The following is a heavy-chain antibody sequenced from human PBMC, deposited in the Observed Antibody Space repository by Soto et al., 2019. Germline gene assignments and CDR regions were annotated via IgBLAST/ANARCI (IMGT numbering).Heavy chain of an antibody. CDR1: GYIFTSYW. CDR2: IYPGDSDT. V-gene: IGHV5-51*01. Sequence: PVESLKISCKGSGYIFTSYWICCFLQMPVKVLEWMGIIYPGDSDTRYSPSFQGQVTISADKSISTAYLQWSSLKASDTAMYYCARSDYYGSGRLAYYFDYWGQGTLVTVSS. D-gene: IGHD3-10*01. CDR3: ARSDYYGSGRLAYYFDY. J-gene: IGHJ4*02.